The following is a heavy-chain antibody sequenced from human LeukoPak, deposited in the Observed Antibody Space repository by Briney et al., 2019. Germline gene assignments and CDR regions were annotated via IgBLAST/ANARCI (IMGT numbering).Heavy chain of an antibody. V-gene: IGHV4-30-2*01. J-gene: IGHJ2*01. CDR2: IYHSGST. CDR1: GGSISSGGYS. D-gene: IGHD6-19*01. CDR3: ARVRYPSPAVAGTRAGHWYFDL. Sequence: SQTLSLTCAVSGGSISSGGYSWSWIRQPPGKGLEWIGYIYHSGSTYYNPSLKSRVTISVDRSKNQFSLKLSSVTAADTAVYYCARVRYPSPAVAGTRAGHWYFDLWGRGTLVTVSS.